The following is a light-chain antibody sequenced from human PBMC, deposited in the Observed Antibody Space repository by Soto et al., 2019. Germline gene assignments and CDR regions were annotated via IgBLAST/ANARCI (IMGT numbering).Light chain of an antibody. CDR2: WAS. Sequence: DIVMTQSPDSLAVSLGERATINCKSSQSVLYSSTNRNNLGWYQQKVGQPPKLLISWASTRESGVPDRFSGSGSGTDFTLTISSLQAEDVAVYYCQQYYSTPLTFGGGTKVEMK. V-gene: IGKV4-1*01. J-gene: IGKJ4*01. CDR3: QQYYSTPLT. CDR1: QSVLYSSTNRNN.